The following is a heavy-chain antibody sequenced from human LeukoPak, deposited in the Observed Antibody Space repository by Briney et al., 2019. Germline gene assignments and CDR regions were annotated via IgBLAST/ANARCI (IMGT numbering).Heavy chain of an antibody. Sequence: PSETLSLTCTVSGYSISSGHYWGWIRQPPGKGLELIGSIFHSGSTYYNPSLKGRVTISVDTSKNQFSLKLSSVTAADTAVYYCARISPSWFDPWGQGTLVTVSS. V-gene: IGHV4-38-2*02. CDR2: IFHSGST. CDR3: ARISPSWFDP. CDR1: GYSISSGHY. J-gene: IGHJ5*02. D-gene: IGHD2/OR15-2a*01.